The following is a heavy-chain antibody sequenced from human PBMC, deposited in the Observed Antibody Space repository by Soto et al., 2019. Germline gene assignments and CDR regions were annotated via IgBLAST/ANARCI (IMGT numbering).Heavy chain of an antibody. V-gene: IGHV4-59*01. D-gene: IGHD3-10*01. CDR3: VKLSAYGEPCNCDYLMDV. CDR2: IYYSGST. J-gene: IGHJ6*02. Sequence: SQLLSLNRRVAGDCLNSYYSCWIRQPPGKGLEWIGYIYYSGSTNYNPSLKSRVTISVDTSKNQFSLKLSSVTAADTAVYYCVKLSAYGEPCNCDYLMDVWGQGTPVTVSS. CDR1: GDCLNSYY.